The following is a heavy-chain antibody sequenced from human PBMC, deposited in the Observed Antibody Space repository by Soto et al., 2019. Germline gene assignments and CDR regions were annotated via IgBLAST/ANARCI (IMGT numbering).Heavy chain of an antibody. V-gene: IGHV1-24*01. CDR2: FDPEDGET. CDR1: GYTLTELS. D-gene: IGHD3-22*01. Sequence: GGSVKVSCKVSGYTLTELSMHWVRQAPGKGLEWMGGFDPEDGETIYAQKFQGRVTMTEDTSTDTAYMELSSLRSEDTAVYYCATGGSSGYYYWDAFDIWGQGTMVTVSS. J-gene: IGHJ3*02. CDR3: ATGGSSGYYYWDAFDI.